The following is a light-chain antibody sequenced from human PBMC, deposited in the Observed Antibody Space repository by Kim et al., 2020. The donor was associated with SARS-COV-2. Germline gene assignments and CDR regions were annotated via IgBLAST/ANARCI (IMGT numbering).Light chain of an antibody. V-gene: IGKV1-5*01. J-gene: IGKJ5*01. Sequence: DIQMTQSPSTLSAAVGDRVSITCRASQSISIWLAWYQQKPGKAPKFLIYDASSLESGVPSRFSGSGSGTEFTLTISSLQPDDFATYYCQQYNSYPITFGQGTRLEIK. CDR2: DAS. CDR3: QQYNSYPIT. CDR1: QSISIW.